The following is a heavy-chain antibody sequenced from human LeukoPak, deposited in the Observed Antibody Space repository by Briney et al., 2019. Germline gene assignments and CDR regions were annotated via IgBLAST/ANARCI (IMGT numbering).Heavy chain of an antibody. J-gene: IGHJ4*02. V-gene: IGHV1-18*01. D-gene: IGHD3-10*01. Sequence: GASVKVSCKASGYTFNSYGVTWVRQAPGQGLEWMGWINANNDQTHYGQNLQDRVTMTTDPSTRTVYMNLRTLRADDTAMYYCARLNLIRGVRVIDYWGQGTLVTVSS. CDR1: GYTFNSYG. CDR3: ARLNLIRGVRVIDY. CDR2: INANNDQT.